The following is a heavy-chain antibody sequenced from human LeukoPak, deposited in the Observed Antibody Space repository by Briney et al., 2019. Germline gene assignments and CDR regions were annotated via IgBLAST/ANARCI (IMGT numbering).Heavy chain of an antibody. D-gene: IGHD3-9*01. J-gene: IGHJ4*02. CDR3: ARGFRGYYNILTGYRITYYFDH. CDR1: GGSISSSNW. CDR2: LYTSGST. V-gene: IGHV4-4*07. Sequence: KPSGTLSLTCAVSGGSISSSNWWNWIRQPAGKGLEWIGRLYTSGSTNYNPSLKSRVTMSIDTSKNQFSLKLRSVTLADTAVYYCARGFRGYYNILTGYRITYYFDHWGQGALVTVSS.